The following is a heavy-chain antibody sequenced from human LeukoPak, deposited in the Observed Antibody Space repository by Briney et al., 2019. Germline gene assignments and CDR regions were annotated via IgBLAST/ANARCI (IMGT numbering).Heavy chain of an antibody. J-gene: IGHJ6*03. CDR1: GGSISSSGYY. D-gene: IGHD3-16*02. CDR2: IYYSGST. Sequence: SETLSLTCTVSGGSISSSGYYWGWIRQPPGKGLEWIGSIYYSGSTNYNPSLKSRVTISVDTSKNQFSLKLSSVTAADTAVYYCAGQLSARYYYYYMDVWGKGTTVTISS. V-gene: IGHV4-39*07. CDR3: AGQLSARYYYYYMDV.